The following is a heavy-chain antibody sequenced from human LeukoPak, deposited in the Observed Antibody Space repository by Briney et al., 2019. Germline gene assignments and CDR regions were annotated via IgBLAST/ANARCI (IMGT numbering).Heavy chain of an antibody. Sequence: GGSLRLSCAASGFTFSNYAMHWVRQAPGEGLEYVSAICSNGGSTYYADSVKGRFTISRDNSKNTLFLQMGSLRVEDMAVYYCARGLRAYYYYGMDVWGQGTTVTVSS. CDR3: ARGLRAYYYYGMDV. J-gene: IGHJ6*02. CDR1: GFTFSNYA. CDR2: ICSNGGST. D-gene: IGHD3-3*01. V-gene: IGHV3-64*02.